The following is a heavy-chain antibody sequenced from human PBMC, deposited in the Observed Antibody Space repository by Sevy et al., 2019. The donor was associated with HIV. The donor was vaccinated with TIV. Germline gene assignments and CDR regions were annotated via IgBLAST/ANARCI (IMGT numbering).Heavy chain of an antibody. CDR2: IYYSGST. V-gene: IGHV4-39*01. CDR1: GGSISSSSYY. CDR3: ARHAFIITIFGVSSYGMDV. D-gene: IGHD3-3*01. Sequence: SETLSLTCTVSGGSISSSSYYWGWIRQPPGKGLEWFGSIYYSGSTNYNPSLRSRVTISVDTSKNQFSLRLSSVTAADTAVYYCARHAFIITIFGVSSYGMDVWGQGTTVTVS. J-gene: IGHJ6*02.